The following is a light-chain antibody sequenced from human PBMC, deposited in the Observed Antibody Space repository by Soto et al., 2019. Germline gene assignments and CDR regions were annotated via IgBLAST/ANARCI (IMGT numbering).Light chain of an antibody. CDR1: QSVSSY. CDR3: QQYNDWPLT. J-gene: IGKJ1*01. V-gene: IGKV3-15*01. CDR2: GAF. Sequence: IVLTQSPATLSLSPGERAPLSCRASQSVSSYLAWYQQKPGQAPSLLIYGAFTRATGIPARFSGTGSGTEFTLTISSLQSEDFALYYCQQYNDWPLTFGQGTKVDIK.